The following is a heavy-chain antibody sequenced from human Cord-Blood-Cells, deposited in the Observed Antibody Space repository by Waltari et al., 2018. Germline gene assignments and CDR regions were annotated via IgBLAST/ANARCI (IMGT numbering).Heavy chain of an antibody. CDR2: IYYSGST. J-gene: IGHJ3*02. Sequence: QLQLQESGPGLVKPSETLSLTCTVSGGSISSSSYYWGWIRQPPGKGLEWIGSIYYSGSTYYNPALKSRVTKSVDTSKNQFSLKLSSVTAADTAVYYCARQVYSSSAGAFDIWGQGTMVTVSS. V-gene: IGHV4-39*01. CDR1: GGSISSSSYY. D-gene: IGHD6-6*01. CDR3: ARQVYSSSAGAFDI.